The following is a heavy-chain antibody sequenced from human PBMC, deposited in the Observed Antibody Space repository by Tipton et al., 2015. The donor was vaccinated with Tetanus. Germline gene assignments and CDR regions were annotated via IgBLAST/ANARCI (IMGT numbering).Heavy chain of an antibody. CDR2: IYQTGTT. CDR1: GASFSSGDYY. Sequence: TLSLTCTVSGASFSSGDYYWSWIRKPPGKDLEWIGYIYQTGTTYYNPSLKSRVTISVDTSKDQFSLKLTSVTAADTAVYYCARRLIQNWFDPWGQGTLVTVSS. CDR3: ARRLIQNWFDP. D-gene: IGHD2-8*01. J-gene: IGHJ5*02. V-gene: IGHV4-30-4*01.